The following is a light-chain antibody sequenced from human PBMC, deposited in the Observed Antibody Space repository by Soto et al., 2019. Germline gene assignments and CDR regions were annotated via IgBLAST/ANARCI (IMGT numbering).Light chain of an antibody. CDR1: RGISTQ. V-gene: IGKV3-11*01. CDR2: DAS. CDR3: QQRTNWPG. Sequence: VLTQSPATLSLSPGERATLSCRASRGISTQLAWYQQKPGQAPRLLIYDASYRSTGIPARFSGGGSGTDFTLTISSLQPEDFEVYYCQQRTNWPGFGPGTRVDIQ. J-gene: IGKJ3*01.